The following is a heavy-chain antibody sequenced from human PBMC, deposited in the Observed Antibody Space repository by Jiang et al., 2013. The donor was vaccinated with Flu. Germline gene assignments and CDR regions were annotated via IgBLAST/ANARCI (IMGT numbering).Heavy chain of an antibody. D-gene: IGHD3-9*01. CDR3: ARAATYYDALTGPYDAFDI. Sequence: GLVKPSQTLSLTCTVSGASISTGAYFWSWIRQHPGKGLEWIGYIYYSGSTHYNPSLKNLVTMSVDSSKNQFSLNLASVTAADTAVYYCARAATYYDALTGPYDAFDIWGQGTMVTVSS. CDR2: IYYSGST. CDR1: GASISTGAYF. V-gene: IGHV4-31*01. J-gene: IGHJ3*02.